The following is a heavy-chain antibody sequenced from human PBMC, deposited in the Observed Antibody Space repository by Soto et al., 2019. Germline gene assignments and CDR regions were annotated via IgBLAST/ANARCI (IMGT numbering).Heavy chain of an antibody. CDR3: ARPLYSGYDSYYYYGMDV. CDR1: GYSFTSYW. V-gene: IGHV5-51*01. D-gene: IGHD5-12*01. J-gene: IGHJ6*02. CDR2: IYPGDSDT. Sequence: RGESLKISCKGSGYSFTSYWIGWVRQMPGKGLEWMGIIYPGDSDTRYSPSFQGQVTISADKSISTAYLQWSSLKASDTAMYYCARPLYSGYDSYYYYGMDVWGQGTTVTVSS.